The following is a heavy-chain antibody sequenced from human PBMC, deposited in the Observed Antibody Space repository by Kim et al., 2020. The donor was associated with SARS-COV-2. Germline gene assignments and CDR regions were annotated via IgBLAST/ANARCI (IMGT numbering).Heavy chain of an antibody. CDR2: FDPEDGET. D-gene: IGHD3-22*01. J-gene: IGHJ4*02. CDR1: GYTLTAVS. CDR3: AISLPFYFDSSAYYCLDY. Sequence: ASVKVSCKVSGYTLTAVSMPWVGQAPGKGLEWMGGFDPEDGETTYAQRSQGRVTMTEDTSTKQAFMQLSGLRSEDTAVYYCAISLPFYFDSSAYYCLDYWGQGSLMTVSS. V-gene: IGHV1-24*01.